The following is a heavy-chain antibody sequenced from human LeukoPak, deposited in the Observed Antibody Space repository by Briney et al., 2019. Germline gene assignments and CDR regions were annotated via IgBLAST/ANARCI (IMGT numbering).Heavy chain of an antibody. CDR3: ARAYSSSWYRLDY. J-gene: IGHJ4*02. V-gene: IGHV3-53*01. D-gene: IGHD6-13*01. CDR2: IYSGGST. CDR1: GLTASSNY. Sequence: PGGSLRLSCAASGLTASSNYMSWVRQAPGKGLEWVSVIYSGGSTYYSDSVKGRFTISRDNSKNTLYLQMNSLRAEDTAVYYCARAYSSSWYRLDYWGQGTLVTVSS.